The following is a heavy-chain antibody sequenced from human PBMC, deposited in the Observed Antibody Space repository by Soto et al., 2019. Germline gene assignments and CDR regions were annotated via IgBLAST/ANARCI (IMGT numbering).Heavy chain of an antibody. D-gene: IGHD5-18*01. Sequence: SETLSLTCTVSGGSFSSYYWTWIRQPPGKGLEWIGYIFYSGRTNYNPSLTSRVTISVDTSKNQFSLKLSSVTAADTAVYYCARRRGGYSYGNWYYDLWGRGTLVTVSS. V-gene: IGHV4-59*01. CDR1: GGSFSSYY. CDR2: IFYSGRT. J-gene: IGHJ2*01. CDR3: ARRRGGYSYGNWYYDL.